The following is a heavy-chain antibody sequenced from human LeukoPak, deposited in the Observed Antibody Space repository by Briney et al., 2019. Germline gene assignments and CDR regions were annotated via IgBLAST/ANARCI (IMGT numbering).Heavy chain of an antibody. V-gene: IGHV3-48*04. CDR3: ARDHRYAFDN. CDR2: VGISSGNT. D-gene: IGHD5-12*01. Sequence: GGSLRLSCAASGFTFSDYSMNWVRQAPGKGLEWISYVGISSGNTKYADSVKGRFTISGDSAKNSVFLQMNSLRVEGTAVYYCARDHRYAFDNWGQGTLVTVSS. J-gene: IGHJ4*02. CDR1: GFTFSDYS.